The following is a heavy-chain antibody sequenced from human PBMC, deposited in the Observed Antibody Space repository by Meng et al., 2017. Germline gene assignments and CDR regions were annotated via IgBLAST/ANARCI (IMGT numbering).Heavy chain of an antibody. CDR1: GFTFSSYW. J-gene: IGHJ6*02. Sequence: GGSLRLSCAASGFTFSSYWMSWVSQAPGKGLEWVANIKQDGSEKYYVDSVKGRFTISRDNATNSLYLQMNSLIAEDTAVYYCARKQRGPSGYYYYGMDVWGQGTTVTVSS. D-gene: IGHD3-10*01. V-gene: IGHV3-7*01. CDR2: IKQDGSEK. CDR3: ARKQRGPSGYYYYGMDV.